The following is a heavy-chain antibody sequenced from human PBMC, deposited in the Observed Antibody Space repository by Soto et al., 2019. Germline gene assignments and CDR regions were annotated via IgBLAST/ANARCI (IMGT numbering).Heavy chain of an antibody. CDR2: TIPMCATA. CDR1: GGSFSNYI. Sequence: QVHLVQSGAEVKKPGSSVKVSCKASGGSFSNYIFAWVRQAPGKGLEWMGGTIPMCATAQDAQKLQGRVTITADQYTSTVYMDLTSLTSDDTAVYYCARGLFGQQWMVVFDTWGQGTLVTVSS. D-gene: IGHD6-19*01. CDR3: ARGLFGQQWMVVFDT. J-gene: IGHJ4*02. V-gene: IGHV1-69*01.